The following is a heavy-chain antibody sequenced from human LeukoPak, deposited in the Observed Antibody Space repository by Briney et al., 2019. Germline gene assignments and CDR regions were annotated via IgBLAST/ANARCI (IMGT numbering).Heavy chain of an antibody. J-gene: IGHJ4*02. CDR3: AREKYDFWSGYRHFDY. V-gene: IGHV4-4*07. CDR2: IYTSGST. CDR1: GGSISSYY. D-gene: IGHD3-3*01. Sequence: PSETLSLTCTVSGGSISSYYWSWIRQPAGKGLEWIGRIYTSGSTNYNPSLKSRVTMSVDTSKNQFSLKLSSVTAADTAVYYCAREKYDFWSGYRHFDYWGQGTLVTVSS.